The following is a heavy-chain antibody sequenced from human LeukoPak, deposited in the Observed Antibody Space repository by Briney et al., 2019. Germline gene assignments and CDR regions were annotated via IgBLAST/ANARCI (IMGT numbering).Heavy chain of an antibody. J-gene: IGHJ3*02. Sequence: PSETLSLTCTVSGGSINTNYWSWIRQPPGKELEWIGYIFYSGTTTYNPSLKSRVSISVDTSKNQFSLTLSSVTAADTAVYYCASEREELRGAFDIWGQGTMVTVSS. CDR2: IFYSGTT. V-gene: IGHV4-59*01. D-gene: IGHD1-7*01. CDR1: GGSINTNY. CDR3: ASEREELRGAFDI.